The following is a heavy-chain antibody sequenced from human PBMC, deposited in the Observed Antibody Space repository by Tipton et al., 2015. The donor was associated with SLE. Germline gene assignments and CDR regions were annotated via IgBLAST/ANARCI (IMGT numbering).Heavy chain of an antibody. CDR1: GGSFSGYY. J-gene: IGHJ4*02. D-gene: IGHD3-22*01. CDR2: IYYSGST. CDR3: ARSRYYYDSKFDY. V-gene: IGHV4-34*11. Sequence: TLSLTCAVYGGSFSGYYWNWIRQPPGKGLEWIGYIYYSGSTNYNPSLKSRVTISVDTSKNQFSLKLSSVTAADTAVYYCARSRYYYDSKFDYWGQGTLVTVSS.